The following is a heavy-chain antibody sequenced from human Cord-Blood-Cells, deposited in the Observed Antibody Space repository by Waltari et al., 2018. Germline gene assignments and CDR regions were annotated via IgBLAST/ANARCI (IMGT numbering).Heavy chain of an antibody. V-gene: IGHV1-2*02. D-gene: IGHD7-27*01. J-gene: IGHJ4*02. CDR1: GYTFTGYY. CDR3: ARRGDQLGMDPLDY. CDR2: SKPRGGGA. Sequence: QVQLVQSGAEVKKPGASVKVSCTASGYTFTGYYMHWVRQAPGQGLEWMGGSKPRGGGARYGEKGQGGVTMTRGTSTSTGYVELGRLRADDRGVYYCARRGDQLGMDPLDYWGQGTLVTVSS.